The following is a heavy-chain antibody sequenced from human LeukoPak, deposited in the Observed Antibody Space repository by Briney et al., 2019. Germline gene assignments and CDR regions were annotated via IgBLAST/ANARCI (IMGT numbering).Heavy chain of an antibody. D-gene: IGHD2-15*01. CDR1: GFTFDDYA. Sequence: GGSLRLSCAASGFTFDDYAMHWVRQAPGKGLEWVSGISWNSGSIGYADSVKGRFTISRDNAKNSLYLQMNSLRAEDTALYYCVKETAPRILRYYYGMDVWGQGTTVTVSS. V-gene: IGHV3-9*01. J-gene: IGHJ6*02. CDR2: ISWNSGSI. CDR3: VKETAPRILRYYYGMDV.